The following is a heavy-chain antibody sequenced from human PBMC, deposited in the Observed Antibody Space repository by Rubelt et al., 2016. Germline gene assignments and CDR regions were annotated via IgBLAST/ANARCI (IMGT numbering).Heavy chain of an antibody. D-gene: IGHD3-3*01. CDR3: ASADYDFWSGSDRNWFDP. Sequence: QVQLQESGPGLVKPSETLSLTCTVSGYSISSGYYWGWIRQPPGKGLEWIGSIYHSGSPSYNPSLKSRVTISVDTSKNQFSLKLSSVTAADTAVYYCASADYDFWSGSDRNWFDPWGQGTLVTVSS. J-gene: IGHJ5*02. CDR1: GYSISSGYY. CDR2: IYHSGSP. V-gene: IGHV4-38-2*02.